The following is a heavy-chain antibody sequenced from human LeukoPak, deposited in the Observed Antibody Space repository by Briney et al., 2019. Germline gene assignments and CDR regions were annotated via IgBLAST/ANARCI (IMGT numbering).Heavy chain of an antibody. D-gene: IGHD5-18*01. CDR3: ARDWAEGSYGPDY. J-gene: IGHJ4*02. CDR1: GGTFSSYA. V-gene: IGHV1-69*05. Sequence: GASVKVSCKASGGTFSSYAISWVRQAPGQGLEWMGGIIPIFGTANYAQRFQGRVTMTTDTSTSTAYMELRSLRSDDTAVYYCARDWAEGSYGPDYWGQGTLVTVSS. CDR2: IIPIFGTA.